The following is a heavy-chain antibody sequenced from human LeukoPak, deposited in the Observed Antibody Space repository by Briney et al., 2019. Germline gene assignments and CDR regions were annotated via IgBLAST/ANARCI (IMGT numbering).Heavy chain of an antibody. CDR2: INTHTGNP. CDR3: ARFYTGYFNFDH. CDR1: GYTFSNYA. Sequence: ASVKVSCKASGYTFSNYAMIWGRQAPGQGLEGMGWINTHTGNPTYAQDFTGRFVFSLDTSVSTAFLQINSLKAEDTAVYYCARFYTGYFNFDHWGQGTLVTVSS. J-gene: IGHJ4*02. D-gene: IGHD5-12*01. V-gene: IGHV7-4-1*02.